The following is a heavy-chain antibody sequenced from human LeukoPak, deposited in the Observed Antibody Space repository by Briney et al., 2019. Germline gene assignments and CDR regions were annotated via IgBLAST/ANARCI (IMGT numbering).Heavy chain of an antibody. V-gene: IGHV1-24*01. CDR1: GYTLTELS. Sequence: ASVKVSCKVSGYTLTELSMHWVRQAPGKGLEWMGGFDPEDGETIYAQKFQGRVTMSRDTPTSTVYMELSSLRSEDTAVYYCAREVPAYCSSTSCPRFDYWGQGTLVTVSS. J-gene: IGHJ4*02. D-gene: IGHD2-2*01. CDR3: AREVPAYCSSTSCPRFDY. CDR2: FDPEDGET.